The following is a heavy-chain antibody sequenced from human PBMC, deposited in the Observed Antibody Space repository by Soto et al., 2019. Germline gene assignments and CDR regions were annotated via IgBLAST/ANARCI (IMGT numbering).Heavy chain of an antibody. CDR2: IYYSGST. CDR3: ARVTVEIGDGWLSGWYFDY. Sequence: PSETLSLTCTVSGGSISSYYWSWIRQPPGKGLEWIGYIYYSGSTNYNPSLKSRVTISVDTSKNQFSLKLSSVTAADTAVYYCARVTVEIGDGWLSGWYFDYWGQGTLVTVSS. V-gene: IGHV4-59*01. J-gene: IGHJ4*02. CDR1: GGSISSYY. D-gene: IGHD6-19*01.